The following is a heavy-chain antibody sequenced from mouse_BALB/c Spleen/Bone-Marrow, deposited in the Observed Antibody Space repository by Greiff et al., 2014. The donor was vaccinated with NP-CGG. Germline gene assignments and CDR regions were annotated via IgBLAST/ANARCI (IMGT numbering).Heavy chain of an antibody. Sequence: VQLVESGAELVRPGASVKLSCKASGYTFTSYWINWVKQRPGQGLQWIGNIYPSDSYTNYNQKFKDKATLTVDKSSSTAYMQLSSPTSEDSAVYYCTRGDYYGSSSLAYWGQGTLVTVST. J-gene: IGHJ3*01. CDR1: GYTFTSYW. CDR2: IYPSDSYT. D-gene: IGHD1-1*01. CDR3: TRGDYYGSSSLAY. V-gene: IGHV1-69*02.